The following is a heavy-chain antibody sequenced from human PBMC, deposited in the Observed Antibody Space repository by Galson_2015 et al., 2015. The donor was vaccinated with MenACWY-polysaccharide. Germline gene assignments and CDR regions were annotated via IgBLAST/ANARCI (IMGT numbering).Heavy chain of an antibody. CDR2: INPSGSA. D-gene: IGHD4-11*01. CDR3: AIGKSRYSNY. CDR1: GGSFSGYY. V-gene: IGHV4-34*01. Sequence: LSLTCAVYGGSFSGYYWTWIRQPPGEGLEWIGEINPSGSANYNPSLKSRVTISLDTSKNEFSLKVSSVTTADTAMYYCAIGKSRYSNYWGQGTLVTVSS. J-gene: IGHJ4*02.